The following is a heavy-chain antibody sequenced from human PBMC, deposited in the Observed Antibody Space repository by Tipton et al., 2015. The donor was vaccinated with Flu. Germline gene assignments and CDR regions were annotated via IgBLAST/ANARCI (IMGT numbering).Heavy chain of an antibody. CDR2: IKSKTDGGTT. V-gene: IGHV3-15*01. Sequence: SLRLSCAASGFTFSNAWMSWVRQAPGKGLEWVGRIKSKTDGGTTDYAAPVKGRFTISRDDSKNTLYLQMNSLKTEDTAVYYCTTGDYDGLFDYWGQGTLVTVSS. D-gene: IGHD3-22*01. J-gene: IGHJ4*02. CDR1: GFTFSNAW. CDR3: TTGDYDGLFDY.